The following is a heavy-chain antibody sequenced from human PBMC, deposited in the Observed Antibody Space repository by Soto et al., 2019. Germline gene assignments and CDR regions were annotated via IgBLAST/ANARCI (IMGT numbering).Heavy chain of an antibody. Sequence: PSETLSLTCTVSGGSIGSYYWNWIRQPAGKGLEWIGRIYTSGGTNYNPSLKSRVTMSVDTPKNQLSLKLSTVTAADTAAYYCAREDCSTTSCLYGVDVWGQGTTVTVSS. CDR1: GGSIGSYY. V-gene: IGHV4-4*07. D-gene: IGHD2-2*01. J-gene: IGHJ6*02. CDR2: IYTSGGT. CDR3: AREDCSTTSCLYGVDV.